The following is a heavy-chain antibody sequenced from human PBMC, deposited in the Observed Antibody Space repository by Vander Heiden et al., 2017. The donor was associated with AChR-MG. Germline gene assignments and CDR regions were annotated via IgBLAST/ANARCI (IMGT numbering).Heavy chain of an antibody. CDR2: INPSGGST. J-gene: IGHJ4*02. V-gene: IGHV1-46*01. Sequence: QAQLVQSGAEVKKPGASVQVSCKASGYTFTSYYVHWVRQAPGQGLEWMGIINPSGGSTSYAQKFQGRVTMSRDTSTSTVYMELSSLRSEDTAVYYCARAPYGDYYLDYWGQGTLVTVSS. CDR3: ARAPYGDYYLDY. CDR1: GYTFTSYY. D-gene: IGHD4-17*01.